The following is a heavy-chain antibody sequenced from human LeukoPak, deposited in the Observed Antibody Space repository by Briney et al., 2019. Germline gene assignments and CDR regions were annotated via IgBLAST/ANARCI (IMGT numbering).Heavy chain of an antibody. CDR2: ISYDGSNK. CDR1: GFTFSSYA. Sequence: PGGSLRLSCAASGFTFSSYAMHWVRQAPGKGLEWVAVISYDGSNKYYADSVKGRFTISRDNSKNTLYLQMNSLRAEDTAVYYCARGEYYDFWSGYYIYYYMDVWGKGTTVTVSS. CDR3: ARGEYYDFWSGYYIYYYMDV. D-gene: IGHD3-3*01. V-gene: IGHV3-30*04. J-gene: IGHJ6*03.